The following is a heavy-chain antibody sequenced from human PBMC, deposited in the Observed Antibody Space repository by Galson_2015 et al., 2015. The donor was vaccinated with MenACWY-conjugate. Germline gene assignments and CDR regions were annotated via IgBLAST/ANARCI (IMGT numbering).Heavy chain of an antibody. CDR1: GFTFGDYA. CDR2: IRSKAYGGTT. CDR3: TRWATVVSLGPPDYYYGMDV. D-gene: IGHD4-23*01. J-gene: IGHJ6*02. Sequence: SLRLSCAASGFTFGDYAMSWFRQAPGKGLEWVGFIRSKAYGGTTEYAASVKGRFTISRDDSKSIAYLQMNSLKTEDTAVYYCTRWATVVSLGPPDYYYGMDVWGQGTTVTVSS. V-gene: IGHV3-49*03.